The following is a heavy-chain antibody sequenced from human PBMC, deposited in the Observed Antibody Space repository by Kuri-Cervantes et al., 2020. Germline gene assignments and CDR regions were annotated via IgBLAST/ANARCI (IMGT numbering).Heavy chain of an antibody. J-gene: IGHJ6*03. CDR1: GGSISGYY. D-gene: IGHD6-13*01. V-gene: IGHV4-59*08. Sequence: ESLKISCTVSGGSISGYYWSWIRQPPGKGLEWIGYIHYSGATNYNPLYNPSLSSRVTISVDTSKNQFSLKLSSVTAADTAVYYCATTYSSSWYDPYYYYYYMDVWGKGTTVTVSS. CDR2: IHYSGAT. CDR3: ATTYSSSWYDPYYYYYYMDV.